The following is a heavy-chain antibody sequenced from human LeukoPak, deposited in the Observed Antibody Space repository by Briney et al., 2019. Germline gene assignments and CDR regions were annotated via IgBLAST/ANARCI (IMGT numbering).Heavy chain of an antibody. D-gene: IGHD4-17*01. J-gene: IGHJ4*02. V-gene: IGHV1-2*02. CDR1: GYTFTGYN. CDR2: INPNSGDT. Sequence: GASVKVSCKASGYTFTGYNMHWVRQVPGQGLEWMGWINPNSGDTNYAQNFQGRVTMTRDTSISTAYMELNRLRSDDTAVYCCAIVGEALDYWGQGTLVTVSS. CDR3: AIVGEALDY.